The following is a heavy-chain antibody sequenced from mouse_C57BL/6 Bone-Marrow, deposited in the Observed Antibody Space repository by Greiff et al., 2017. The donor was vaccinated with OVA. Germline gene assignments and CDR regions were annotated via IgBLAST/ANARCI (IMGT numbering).Heavy chain of an antibody. CDR2: INPNNGGT. V-gene: IGHV1-26*01. Sequence: EVQLQQSGPELVKPGASVKISCKASGYTFTDYYMNWVKQSPGKSLEWIGDINPNNGGTSYNQKFKGKATLTVDKSSSTAYMELRSLTSEDSAVYYCAGGGTDLDYWGQGTTLTVSS. J-gene: IGHJ2*01. CDR3: AGGGTDLDY. CDR1: GYTFTDYY. D-gene: IGHD3-3*01.